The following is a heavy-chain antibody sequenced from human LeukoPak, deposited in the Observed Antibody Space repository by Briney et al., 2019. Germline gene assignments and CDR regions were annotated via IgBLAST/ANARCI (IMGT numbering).Heavy chain of an antibody. Sequence: SETLSLTCAVYGGSFSGYYWSWIRQPPGKGLAWIEEINHSGSTNYNPSLKSRVTISVDTSKNQFSLKLSSVTAADTAIYYCARDVGSGSGSSWFDPWGQGTLVTVSS. CDR2: INHSGST. V-gene: IGHV4-34*01. CDR1: GGSFSGYY. CDR3: ARDVGSGSGSSWFDP. J-gene: IGHJ5*02. D-gene: IGHD3-10*01.